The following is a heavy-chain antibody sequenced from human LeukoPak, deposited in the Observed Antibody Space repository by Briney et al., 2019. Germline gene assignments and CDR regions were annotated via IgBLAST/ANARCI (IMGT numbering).Heavy chain of an antibody. CDR1: GFTFSNYA. J-gene: IGHJ3*02. CDR3: ARGGRGSAAVVAPRSFDI. V-gene: IGHV3-53*01. Sequence: GGSLRLSCAASGFTFSNYAMSWVRQAPGKGLEWVSVTYTGGNSYYADSVKGRFIISRDISKNTLYLQMNSLRAEDSALYYCARGGRGSAAVVAPRSFDIWGQGTMVTVSS. CDR2: TYTGGNS. D-gene: IGHD3-22*01.